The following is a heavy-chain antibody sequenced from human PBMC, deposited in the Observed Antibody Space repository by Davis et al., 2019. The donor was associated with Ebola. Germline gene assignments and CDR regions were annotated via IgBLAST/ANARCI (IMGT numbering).Heavy chain of an antibody. CDR1: GGSVSSGSYY. CDR3: ARGGENYYYGMDV. CDR2: IYYSGST. Sequence: PSETLSLTCTVSGGSVSSGSYYWSWIRQPPGKGLEWIGYIYYSGSTNYNPSLKSRVTISVDTSKNQFSLKLSSVTAADTAVYYCARGGENYYYGMDVWGQGTTVTVSS. V-gene: IGHV4-61*01. J-gene: IGHJ6*02.